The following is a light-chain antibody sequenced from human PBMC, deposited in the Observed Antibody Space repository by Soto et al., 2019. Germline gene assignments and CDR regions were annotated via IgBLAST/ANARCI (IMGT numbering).Light chain of an antibody. J-gene: IGKJ4*01. Sequence: DIVMTQSPDSLAVSLGERATINCKSSQSVLYNSNNKNYLAWYQQKPGQPPKLLIYWASTRESGVPDRFSGSGSGKYFTLTISILQAEDVAFYHCQQSYVIPMTFGGGTKVEIK. V-gene: IGKV4-1*01. CDR2: WAS. CDR3: QQSYVIPMT. CDR1: QSVLYNSNNKNY.